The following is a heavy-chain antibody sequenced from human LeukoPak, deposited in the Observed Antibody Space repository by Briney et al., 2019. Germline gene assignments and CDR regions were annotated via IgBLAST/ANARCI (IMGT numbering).Heavy chain of an antibody. J-gene: IGHJ6*02. CDR2: IYTSGST. V-gene: IGHV4-4*07. D-gene: IGHD3-10*01. Sequence: SETLSLTCTVSGGSISSYYWSWIRQPPGKGLEWIGRIYTSGSTNYNPSLKSQVTMSVGTSKNQFSLKLSSVTAADTAVYYCARERMVRGVIGPGYYYGMDVWGQGTTVTVSS. CDR3: ARERMVRGVIGPGYYYGMDV. CDR1: GGSISSYY.